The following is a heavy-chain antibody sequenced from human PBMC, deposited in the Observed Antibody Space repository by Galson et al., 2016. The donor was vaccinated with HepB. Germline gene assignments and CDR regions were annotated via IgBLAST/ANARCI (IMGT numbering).Heavy chain of an antibody. V-gene: IGHV5-51*01. Sequence: QSGAEVKKPGESLKISCAGSGYSFPNYWIAWVRQMPGKGLELMGIIYPGDSDTRYSPSFQGQVTISADKSIKTAYLQWSSLKASDTAMYYCARPVVGGGYYPHAFDIWGPGTMVTVSS. D-gene: IGHD3-3*01. CDR3: ARPVVGGGYYPHAFDI. CDR1: GYSFPNYW. CDR2: IYPGDSDT. J-gene: IGHJ3*02.